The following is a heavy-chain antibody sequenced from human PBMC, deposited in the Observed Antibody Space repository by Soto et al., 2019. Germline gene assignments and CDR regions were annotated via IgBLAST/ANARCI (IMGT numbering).Heavy chain of an antibody. CDR1: GFTFSSYW. CDR2: ISTYGSTT. V-gene: IGHV3-74*01. D-gene: IGHD2-8*01. CDR3: ARDHGRPMATPANAVDL. Sequence: DVQLAESGGGLVQPGGSLRLSCAASGFTFSSYWMHWVRQAPGKGLIWVSRISTYGSTTTYSDSAKDRFTISRDNPKNTLYLQMNRLRAEDTGVYFCARDHGRPMATPANAVDLWGQGTMVTVSS. J-gene: IGHJ3*01.